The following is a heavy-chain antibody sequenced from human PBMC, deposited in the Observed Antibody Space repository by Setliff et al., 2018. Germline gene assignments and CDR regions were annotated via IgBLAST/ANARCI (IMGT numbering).Heavy chain of an antibody. CDR3: ARDRTAYNYGMDV. J-gene: IGHJ6*02. CDR1: GGSISSYY. D-gene: IGHD5-18*01. CDR2: IYTSGST. Sequence: PSETLSLTCTVSGGSISSYYWSWIRQPAGKGLEWIGRIYTSGSTNYNPSLKSRVTISVDPSKNQVSLKLSSATAADTAVYYCARDRTAYNYGMDVWGQGTTVTVSS. V-gene: IGHV4-4*07.